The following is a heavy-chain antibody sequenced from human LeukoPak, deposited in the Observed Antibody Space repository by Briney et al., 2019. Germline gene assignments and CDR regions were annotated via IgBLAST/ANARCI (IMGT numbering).Heavy chain of an antibody. CDR1: GFTFDNYA. D-gene: IGHD1-1*01. V-gene: IGHV3-23*01. CDR3: AKGRVRLAGSSRGYFDC. CDR2: VSGGGGDT. J-gene: IGHJ4*02. Sequence: GGSLRLSCAASGFTFDNYAMSWVRQRPGKGLEWVSVVSGGGGDTYYADSVKGRFTISRDNSKNTLFLQMNSLRADDTAEYFCAKGRVRLAGSSRGYFDCWGQGTLVTVSS.